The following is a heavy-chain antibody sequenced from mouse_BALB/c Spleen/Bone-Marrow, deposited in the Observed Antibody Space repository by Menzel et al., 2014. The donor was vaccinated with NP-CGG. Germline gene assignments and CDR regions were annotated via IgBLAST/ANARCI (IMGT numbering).Heavy chain of an antibody. CDR2: IDPANGNT. V-gene: IGHV14-3*02. J-gene: IGHJ2*01. Sequence: EVQLQQSGAELVKPGASVKLSCTASGFNIKDTYMHWVKQRPEQGLEWIGRIDPANGNTKYDPKFQGKATITADTSSNTAYLQLSSLTSEDTAVYYCATYYRYDRRFAYWGQGTTLTVSS. CDR3: ATYYRYDRRFAY. D-gene: IGHD2-14*01. CDR1: GFNIKDTY.